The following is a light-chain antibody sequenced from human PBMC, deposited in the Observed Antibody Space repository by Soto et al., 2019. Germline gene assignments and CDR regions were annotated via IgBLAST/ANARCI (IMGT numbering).Light chain of an antibody. Sequence: DIQMTQSPSSVSASVGDRVTITCRASQGVSTWLAWYQQKPGKAPNLLIYTASSLQSGVPSRFSGSGSRTYFTLTISSLQPEDFATYYWQQTTTFPLTFGGGTKVEI. CDR3: QQTTTFPLT. CDR2: TAS. CDR1: QGVSTW. J-gene: IGKJ4*01. V-gene: IGKV1D-12*01.